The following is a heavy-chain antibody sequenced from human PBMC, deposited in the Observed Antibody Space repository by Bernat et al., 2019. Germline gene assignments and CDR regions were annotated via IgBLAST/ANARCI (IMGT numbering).Heavy chain of an antibody. D-gene: IGHD1-1*01. V-gene: IGHV5-51*01. CDR2: IYPGNSDT. Sequence: EVEMVQSGAEVKKPGESLKISCKCSGYSFSTYWIGWVRQMPGKGLEWMGTIYPGNSDTRYSPSFQGQVTISVDKSISTAFLQWSGLKASDTAMYYCARHGTYYYYMDVWGKGTTVTVSS. CDR3: ARHGTYYYYMDV. J-gene: IGHJ6*03. CDR1: GYSFSTYW.